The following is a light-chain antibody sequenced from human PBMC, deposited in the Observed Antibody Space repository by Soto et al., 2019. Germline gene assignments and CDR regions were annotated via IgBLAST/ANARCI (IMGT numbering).Light chain of an antibody. CDR2: SNN. J-gene: IGLJ3*02. Sequence: VLTQPPSASGTPGQRVTISCSGSSSNIGSDAVSWFQQLPGTAPKLLIYSNNQRPSGVPDRFSGSKSGTSASLAISGLQSEDEAQYYCAVWDVSLKAWVFGGGTKVTVL. CDR1: SSNIGSDA. V-gene: IGLV1-44*01. CDR3: AVWDVSLKAWV.